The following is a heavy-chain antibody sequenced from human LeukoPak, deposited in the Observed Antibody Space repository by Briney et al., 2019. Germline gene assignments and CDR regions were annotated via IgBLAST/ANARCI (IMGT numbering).Heavy chain of an antibody. J-gene: IGHJ4*02. D-gene: IGHD2-2*01. V-gene: IGHV3-66*04. Sequence: GGSLRLSCAASGFTVGSDYMGWVRQAPGKGLEWVSIIHSGGSTYYTDSVKGRFTISRDNSKNTLNLQMNSLRAEDTAVYYCARRQHCTSTSCLDYWGQGTLVTVSS. CDR3: ARRQHCTSTSCLDY. CDR1: GFTVGSDY. CDR2: IHSGGST.